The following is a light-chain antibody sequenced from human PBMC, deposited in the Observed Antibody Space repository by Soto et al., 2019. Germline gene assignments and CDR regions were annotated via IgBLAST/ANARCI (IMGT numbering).Light chain of an antibody. CDR3: QQYNGYWT. Sequence: DIQMTQSPSTLSASVGDRVTITCRASQSISDSLAWYQQKPGKAPKILIYEASSLKSGGPSRFSGSRSGTEYTLTISSLQPDDFATYYCQQYNGYWTFGQGTKVEIK. CDR2: EAS. CDR1: QSISDS. V-gene: IGKV1-5*03. J-gene: IGKJ1*01.